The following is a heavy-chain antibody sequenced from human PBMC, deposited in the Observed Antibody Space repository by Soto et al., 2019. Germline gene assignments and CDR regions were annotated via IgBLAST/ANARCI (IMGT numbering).Heavy chain of an antibody. CDR2: ISYDGSNK. CDR3: AKDLDGSGDY. D-gene: IGHD1-1*01. V-gene: IGHV3-30*18. J-gene: IGHJ4*02. CDR1: GFTFSSYG. Sequence: QVQLVESGGGVVQPGRSLRLSCAASGFTFSSYGMHWVRQAPGKGLEWVAVISYDGSNKYYADSVKGRFTISRDNSKNTLYLQMNSLRAEVTAVYYCAKDLDGSGDYWGQGTLVTVSS.